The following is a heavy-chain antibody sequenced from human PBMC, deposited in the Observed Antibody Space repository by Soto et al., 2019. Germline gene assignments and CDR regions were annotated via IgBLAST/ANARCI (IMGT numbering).Heavy chain of an antibody. CDR3: ASDCSGGSCNWFDP. J-gene: IGHJ5*02. V-gene: IGHV1-69*01. CDR2: IIPIFGTA. D-gene: IGHD2-15*01. Sequence: QVQLVQSGAEVKKPGSSVKVSCKASGGTFSSYAISWVRQAPGQGLEWMGGIIPIFGTANYAQKFQGRVTITADESTRTAYMELSCLRSEDTAVYYCASDCSGGSCNWFDPWGQGTLVTVSS. CDR1: GGTFSSYA.